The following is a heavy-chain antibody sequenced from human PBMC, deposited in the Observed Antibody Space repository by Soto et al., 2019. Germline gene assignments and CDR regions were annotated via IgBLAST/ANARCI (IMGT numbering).Heavy chain of an antibody. CDR1: GGSFSGYY. CDR3: ARSRVSSSWSLKLYYYYYYGMDV. D-gene: IGHD6-13*01. Sequence: SETLSLTCAVYGGSFSGYYWSWIRQPPGKGLEWIGEINHSGSTNFNPSLKSRVTISVDTSKNQFSLKLSSVTAADTAVYYCARSRVSSSWSLKLYYYYYYGMDVWGQGTTVTVSS. CDR2: INHSGST. J-gene: IGHJ6*02. V-gene: IGHV4-34*01.